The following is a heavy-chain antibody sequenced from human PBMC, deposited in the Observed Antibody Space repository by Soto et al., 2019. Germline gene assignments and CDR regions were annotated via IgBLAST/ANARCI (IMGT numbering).Heavy chain of an antibody. CDR2: IIPIFGTA. CDR3: ARWELRSYYYYYGMDV. Sequence: QVQLVQSGAEVKKPGSSVKVSCKASGGTFSSYAISWVRQAPGQGLEWMGGIIPIFGTANYAQKFQGRVTITKDKSTNTAYMELSSMRSEDTAVYYCARWELRSYYYYYGMDVWGQWTTVTVTS. CDR1: GGTFSSYA. D-gene: IGHD1-26*01. V-gene: IGHV1-69*06. J-gene: IGHJ6*01.